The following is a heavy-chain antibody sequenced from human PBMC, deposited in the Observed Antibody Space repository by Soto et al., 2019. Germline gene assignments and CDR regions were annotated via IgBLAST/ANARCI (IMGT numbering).Heavy chain of an antibody. V-gene: IGHV5-51*01. CDR1: GYSFTSYW. D-gene: IGHD6-13*01. J-gene: IGHJ5*02. CDR3: ARHFAAAGISPGEWFDL. CDR2: IYPGDCDT. Sequence: PXESLKISFKGSGYSFTSYWLGWVRQIPGKGLEWMGIIYPGDCDTRYSPSFQGQVTISADKSISTAYLQWSSLKASDTAMYYCARHFAAAGISPGEWFDLWGQGTLVTVSS.